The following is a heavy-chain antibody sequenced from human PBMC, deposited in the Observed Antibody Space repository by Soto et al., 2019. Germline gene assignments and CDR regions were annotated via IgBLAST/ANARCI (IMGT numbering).Heavy chain of an antibody. V-gene: IGHV4-34*01. J-gene: IGHJ4*02. Sequence: ETLSLTCAVYGGSFSGYYWSWIRQPPGKGLEWIGEINHSGSTNYNPSLKSRVTISVDTSKNQFSLKLSSVTAADTAVYYCARGPLNNYWGQGTLVTVSS. CDR2: INHSGST. CDR1: GGSFSGYY. CDR3: ARGPLNNY.